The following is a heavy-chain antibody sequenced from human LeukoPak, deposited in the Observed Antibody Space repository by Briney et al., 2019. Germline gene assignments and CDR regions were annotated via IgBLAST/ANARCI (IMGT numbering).Heavy chain of an antibody. J-gene: IGHJ4*02. V-gene: IGHV3-11*05. CDR3: AREWGYSGYGDY. D-gene: IGHD5-12*01. CDR2: IDGSSSRT. CDR1: GFIFSDYY. Sequence: GGSLRLSCAASGFIFSDYYMSWMRQAPGKGLEWLSYIDGSSSRTNYADSVKGRFTISRDNVKNSLYLQMNSLRAEDTAVYYCAREWGYSGYGDYWGQGTLVTVSS.